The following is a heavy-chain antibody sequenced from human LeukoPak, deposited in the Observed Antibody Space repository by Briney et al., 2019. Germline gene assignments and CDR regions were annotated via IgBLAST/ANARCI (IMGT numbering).Heavy chain of an antibody. V-gene: IGHV4-59*08. D-gene: IGHD6-19*01. CDR1: GGSISSYY. CDR2: ISYSGST. J-gene: IGHJ4*02. Sequence: SETLSLTCTVSGGSISSYYWTWIRQPPGKGLEWIGYISYSGSTGYNPSLESRVTISVDTSRNQFSLKLSSVTAADTAVYYCARLADPYSSGFGYFDYRGQGILVTVSS. CDR3: ARLADPYSSGFGYFDY.